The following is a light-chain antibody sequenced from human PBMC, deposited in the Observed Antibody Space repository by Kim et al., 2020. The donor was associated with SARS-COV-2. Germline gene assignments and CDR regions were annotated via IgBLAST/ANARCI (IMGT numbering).Light chain of an antibody. CDR1: TSNIGTNA. CDR2: GND. CDR3: STWDDSLNGVV. V-gene: IGLV1-44*01. Sequence: GQRVTISCSGSTSNIGTNAVSWYQQLPGTAPRLLIYGNDQWASGVPDRFSGSKSGTSASLAISGLQSEDEADYYCSTWDDSLNGVVFGGGTQLTVL. J-gene: IGLJ3*02.